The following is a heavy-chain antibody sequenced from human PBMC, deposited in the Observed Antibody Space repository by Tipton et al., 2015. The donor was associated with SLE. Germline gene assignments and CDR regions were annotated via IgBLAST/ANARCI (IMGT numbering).Heavy chain of an antibody. D-gene: IGHD1-7*01. CDR3: ARKVLTGTTRWYFDL. Sequence: TLSLTCTVSGGSISSTTYYWGWIRQSPGKGLEWIGEINHRGSTNYNPSLKSRLIISVDTSMNQFSLKLSSVTAADTAVYYCARKVLTGTTRWYFDLWGRGTLVTVSS. CDR2: INHRGST. V-gene: IGHV4-39*07. J-gene: IGHJ2*01. CDR1: GGSISSTTYY.